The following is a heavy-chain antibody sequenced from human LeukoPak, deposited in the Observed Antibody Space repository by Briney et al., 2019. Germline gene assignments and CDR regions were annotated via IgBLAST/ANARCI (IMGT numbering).Heavy chain of an antibody. V-gene: IGHV3-23*01. CDR1: GFTFSSYA. CDR2: ISGSGVNT. CDR3: AKGDGSTLDS. J-gene: IGHJ4*02. Sequence: GGSLRLSCAASGFTFSSYALTWVRQAPGKGLEWVAGISGSGVNTDYADSVKGRFTISRDNSKNTVYLQMNSLRADETAVYYCAKGDGSTLDSWGQGTLVTVSS. D-gene: IGHD3-10*01.